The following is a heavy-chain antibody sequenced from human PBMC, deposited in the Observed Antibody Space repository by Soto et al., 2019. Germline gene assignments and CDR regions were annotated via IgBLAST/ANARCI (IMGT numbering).Heavy chain of an antibody. J-gene: IGHJ5*02. CDR2: INHSGST. D-gene: IGHD3-9*01. CDR3: ARGRPYYDILTGYYLSAQLDWFDP. V-gene: IGHV4-34*01. Sequence: PSETLSLTCAVYGGSFSGYYWSWIRQPPGKGLEWIGEINHSGSTNYNQSLKSRVTISVDTSKNQFSLKLSSVTAADTAVYYCARGRPYYDILTGYYLSAQLDWFDPWGQGTLVTVSS. CDR1: GGSFSGYY.